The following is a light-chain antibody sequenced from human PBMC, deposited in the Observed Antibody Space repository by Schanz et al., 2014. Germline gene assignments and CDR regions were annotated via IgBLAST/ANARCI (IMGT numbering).Light chain of an antibody. V-gene: IGKV3-15*01. CDR1: QSVGSN. J-gene: IGKJ3*01. CDR3: QQRSNWPPST. Sequence: EVVLTQSPATLSVSPGERATLSCRASQSVGSNLAWYQQKPGQAPRLLTHRASTRATDIPARFGGSGSGTEFTLTISSLEPEDFAVYYCQQRSNWPPSTFGPGTKVDIK. CDR2: RAS.